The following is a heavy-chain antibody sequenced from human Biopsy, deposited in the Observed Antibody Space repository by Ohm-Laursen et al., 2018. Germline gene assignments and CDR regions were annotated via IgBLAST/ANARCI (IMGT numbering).Heavy chain of an antibody. J-gene: IGHJ6*02. D-gene: IGHD2-2*01. CDR3: ARDLGCSSVECESQDYFYYGMDV. Sequence: SDTLSLTCTVSGVSVTSRGYYWTWIRQPPGTGVEWIGHISYSGTTNYKSSLRSRVTISVDPSKNQFSLRLTSVTAADTAVYFCARDLGCSSVECESQDYFYYGMDVWGQGTSVTVSS. CDR2: ISYSGTT. CDR1: GVSVTSRGYY. V-gene: IGHV4-61*08.